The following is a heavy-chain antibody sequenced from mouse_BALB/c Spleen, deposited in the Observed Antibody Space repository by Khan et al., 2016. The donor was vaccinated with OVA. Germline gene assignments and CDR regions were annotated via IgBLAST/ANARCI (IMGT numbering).Heavy chain of an antibody. CDR2: INPYNGAT. CDR1: GYRFTSYL. J-gene: IGHJ2*01. V-gene: IGHV1S136*01. D-gene: IGHD4-1*01. CDR3: ARGNWQSYYCDY. Sequence: VQLKESGPELVKPGTSVKMSCKASGYRFTSYLIHWVKQKPGQGLEWIGYINPYNGATKYDEKFKGQATLTSDKSSNTAYMELSSLTSEDSAFYYCARGNWQSYYCDYWGQGTTLTVSS.